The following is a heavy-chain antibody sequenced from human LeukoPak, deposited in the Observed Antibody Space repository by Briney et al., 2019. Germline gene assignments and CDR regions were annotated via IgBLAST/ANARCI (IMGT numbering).Heavy chain of an antibody. Sequence: PSETLSLTCTVSGGSISSYHWSWIRQPPGKGLEWIGYIYYSGSTNYNPSLKSRVTISVDTSKNQFSLKLSSVTAADTAVYYCARLVYSSSWYQGPYFDYWGQGTLVTVSS. J-gene: IGHJ4*02. CDR2: IYYSGST. V-gene: IGHV4-59*08. CDR1: GGSISSYH. CDR3: ARLVYSSSWYQGPYFDY. D-gene: IGHD6-13*01.